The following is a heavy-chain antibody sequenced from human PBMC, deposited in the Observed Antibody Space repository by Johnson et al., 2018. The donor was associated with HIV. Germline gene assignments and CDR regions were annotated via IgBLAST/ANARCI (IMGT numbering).Heavy chain of an antibody. D-gene: IGHD6-6*01. CDR2: ISYDGSYE. CDR3: ARPYILLQLVSAFDI. CDR1: GFTFNNYA. J-gene: IGHJ3*02. V-gene: IGHV3-30*04. Sequence: QVHLVESGGGVVQPGRSVRLSCAASGFTFNNYAMHWVRQAPGKGLEWVAVISYDGSYEYYADSVKGRFTISRDNFKNTLYLQMNSLRDEDTAVYCCARPYILLQLVSAFDIWGQGTMVTVSS.